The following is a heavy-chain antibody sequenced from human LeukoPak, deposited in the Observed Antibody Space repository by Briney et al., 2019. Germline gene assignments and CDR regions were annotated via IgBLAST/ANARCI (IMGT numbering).Heavy chain of an antibody. Sequence: GGSLKLSCAASGFSFSSYAMSWVRQAPGKGLEWVSSISGSGDNTYYAESVKGPFNISRDNSKNTLFLQMNSLRAEDTAVFYCAKRSGYTTGWFFDFWGQGSLVTVSS. CDR1: GFSFSSYA. D-gene: IGHD6-19*01. CDR2: ISGSGDNT. V-gene: IGHV3-23*01. J-gene: IGHJ4*02. CDR3: AKRSGYTTGWFFDF.